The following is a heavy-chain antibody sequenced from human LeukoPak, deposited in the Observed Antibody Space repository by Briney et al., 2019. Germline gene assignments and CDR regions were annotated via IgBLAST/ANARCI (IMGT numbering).Heavy chain of an antibody. CDR3: ARWLNPSFSD. Sequence: PGGSLRLSCAASGFTFSSYGMHWVRQAPGQGLEWMGIINPSGGSTTYAQNLQGRVTMTTDTSTSTVYMELSSLRSEDTAVYYCARWLNPSFSDWGQGTLVTVSS. V-gene: IGHV1-46*01. CDR1: GFTFSSYG. D-gene: IGHD3-3*02. CDR2: INPSGGST. J-gene: IGHJ4*02.